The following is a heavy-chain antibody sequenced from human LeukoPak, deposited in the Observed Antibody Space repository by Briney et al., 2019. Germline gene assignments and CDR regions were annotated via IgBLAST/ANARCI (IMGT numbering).Heavy chain of an antibody. CDR1: GGSISSSSYY. Sequence: SETLSLTCTVSGGSISSSSYYWNWIRQPPGKGLEWIGFIYYSGNTKYNPSLKSRVTMSVDTSKNQVSLKLTSVTAADTAVYYCARDQYYGSGTPSYGMDVWGRGTTVTVSS. CDR2: IYYSGNT. D-gene: IGHD3-10*01. CDR3: ARDQYYGSGTPSYGMDV. V-gene: IGHV4-61*01. J-gene: IGHJ6*02.